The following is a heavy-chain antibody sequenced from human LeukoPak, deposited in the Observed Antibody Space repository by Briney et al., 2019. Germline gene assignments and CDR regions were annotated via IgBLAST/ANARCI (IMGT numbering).Heavy chain of an antibody. V-gene: IGHV3-21*01. CDR3: ARETYCSGGSCYKGNAFDI. Sequence: PGGTLRLSCAASGFTFSNYGMSWVRQAPGKGLEWVSAISGSGDYTYYADSVKGRFTISRDNAKNSLYLQMNSLRADDTAVYYCARETYCSGGSCYKGNAFDIWGQGTMVTVSS. D-gene: IGHD2-15*01. CDR1: GFTFSNYG. CDR2: ISGSGDYT. J-gene: IGHJ3*02.